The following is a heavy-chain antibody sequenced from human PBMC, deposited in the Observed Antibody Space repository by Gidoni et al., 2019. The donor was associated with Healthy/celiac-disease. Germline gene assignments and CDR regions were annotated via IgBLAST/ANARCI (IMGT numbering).Heavy chain of an antibody. CDR1: GGSISSYH. D-gene: IGHD6-19*01. V-gene: IGHV4-59*01. Sequence: QVQLQESGPGLVKPSETLSLTCTVSGGSISSYHWSWIRQPPGKGREWIGYIHCWGSTNYNPSLKSRVTISVDTSKNQFSLKLSSVTAADTAVYYCARDRERGIAVAGDDAFDIWGQGTMVTVSS. CDR3: ARDRERGIAVAGDDAFDI. J-gene: IGHJ3*02. CDR2: IHCWGST.